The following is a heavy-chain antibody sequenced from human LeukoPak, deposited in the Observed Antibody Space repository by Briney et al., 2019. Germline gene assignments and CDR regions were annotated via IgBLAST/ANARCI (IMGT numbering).Heavy chain of an antibody. CDR1: GFTANTNY. J-gene: IGHJ4*02. Sequence: PGGSLRLSCAASGFTANTNYMTWVRQAPGKGLEWVPSIYSGGTTYYADSVKGRFIISRDNSKNTVSLQMSSLRAEDTAVYYCARSTTVTTTWDSWGQGTLVTVSS. CDR3: ARSTTVTTTWDS. V-gene: IGHV3-66*01. D-gene: IGHD4-17*01. CDR2: IYSGGTT.